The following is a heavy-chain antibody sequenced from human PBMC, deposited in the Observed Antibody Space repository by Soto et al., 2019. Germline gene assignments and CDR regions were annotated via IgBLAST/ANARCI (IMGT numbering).Heavy chain of an antibody. CDR2: IDGSGRNT. CDR3: AKSLGDMVTFGGVIIVTLGDY. V-gene: IGHV3-23*01. J-gene: IGHJ4*02. CDR1: GFTFSSYA. Sequence: EVQLLESGGGLVQPGGSLRLSCAASGFTFSSYAMSWVRQAPGKGLEWVSGIDGSGRNTYYADSVKGRFTISRDNSKNTLYLQMNSLRAEDTAVYYCAKSLGDMVTFGGVIIVTLGDYWGQGTLVTVTS. D-gene: IGHD3-16*02.